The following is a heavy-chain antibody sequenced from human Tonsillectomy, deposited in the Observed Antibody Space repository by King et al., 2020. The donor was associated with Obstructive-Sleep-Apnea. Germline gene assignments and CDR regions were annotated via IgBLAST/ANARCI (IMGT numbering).Heavy chain of an antibody. Sequence: QLVPSGPELKKPGASVKVSCKTSGYTFTTYAMNWVRQAPGQGLEWLGWINTNTGDPTYAQGVTGRFVFSLDTSVTTAYLQISGLKPEDTALYYCAREYYDIMTGYHYSFDYWGQGSKVTVSS. CDR3: AREYYDIMTGYHYSFDY. V-gene: IGHV7-4-1*02. J-gene: IGHJ4*02. D-gene: IGHD3-9*01. CDR1: GYTFTTYA. CDR2: INTNTGDP.